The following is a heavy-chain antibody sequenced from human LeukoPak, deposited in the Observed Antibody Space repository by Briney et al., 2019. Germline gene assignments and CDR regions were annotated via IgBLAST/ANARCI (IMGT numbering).Heavy chain of an antibody. D-gene: IGHD1-26*01. CDR3: ARDRVGADYGMDV. CDR2: IIPILGIG. CDR1: GGTFSSYT. J-gene: IGHJ6*02. Sequence: ASLKVSCKASGGTFSSYTISWVRQAPGQGLEWMGRIIPILGIGNYAQKFQGRVTITADKSTSTAYMELSSLRSEDTAVYYCARDRVGADYGMDVWGQGTTVTVSS. V-gene: IGHV1-69*04.